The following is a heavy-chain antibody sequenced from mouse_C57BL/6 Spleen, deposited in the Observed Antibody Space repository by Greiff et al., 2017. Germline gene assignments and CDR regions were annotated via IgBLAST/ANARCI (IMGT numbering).Heavy chain of an antibody. CDR2: ISDGGSYT. CDR3: ARDENWHWYFDV. D-gene: IGHD4-1*01. Sequence: EVKVVESGGGLVKPGGSLKLSCAASGFTFSSYAMSWVRQTPEKRLEWVATISDGGSYTYYPDNVKGRLTISRDNAKNNLYLQMSHLKSEDTAMYYGARDENWHWYFDVWGTGTTVTVSS. J-gene: IGHJ1*03. CDR1: GFTFSSYA. V-gene: IGHV5-4*01.